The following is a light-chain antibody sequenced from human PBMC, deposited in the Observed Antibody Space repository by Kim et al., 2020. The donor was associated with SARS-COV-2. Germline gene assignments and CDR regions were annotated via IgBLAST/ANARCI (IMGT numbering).Light chain of an antibody. Sequence: EIVMTQSPATLSVSPGDRATLSCRASQSVSNNLAWYQQKPGQAPRLLIYSASARATGIPARFSGSGSGTEFTLTISSLQSEDFAVYYCQQYNDWPPWTFGQGTKVDIK. J-gene: IGKJ1*01. CDR1: QSVSNN. CDR2: SAS. CDR3: QQYNDWPPWT. V-gene: IGKV3-15*01.